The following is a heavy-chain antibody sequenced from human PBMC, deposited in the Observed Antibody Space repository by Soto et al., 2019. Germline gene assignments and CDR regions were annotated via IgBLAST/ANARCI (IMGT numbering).Heavy chain of an antibody. D-gene: IGHD5-18*01. CDR3: ARAEGYTYGYLSY. CDR2: INAGNGNT. V-gene: IGHV1-3*01. CDR1: GYTFTSYA. Sequence: ASVKVSCKASGYTFTSYAMHWVRQAPGQRLEWMGWINAGNGNTKYSQKFQGRVTITRDTSASTAYMELSSLRSEDTAVYYCARAEGYTYGYLSYWGQGTLVTVSS. J-gene: IGHJ4*02.